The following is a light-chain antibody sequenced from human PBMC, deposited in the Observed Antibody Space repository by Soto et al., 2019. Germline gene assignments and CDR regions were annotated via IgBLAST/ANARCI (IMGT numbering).Light chain of an antibody. CDR3: SSSTSSSTLVV. CDR2: DVS. CDR1: SSDVGGYNY. J-gene: IGLJ1*01. V-gene: IGLV2-14*01. Sequence: QSVLTQPASVSGSPGQSITISCTGTSSDVGGYNYVSWYQQHPGKAPKLMIYDVSNRPSGVSNRFSGSKSGNTASLTTSGLQAEDEADYYCSSSTSSSTLVVFGTGTKVTVL.